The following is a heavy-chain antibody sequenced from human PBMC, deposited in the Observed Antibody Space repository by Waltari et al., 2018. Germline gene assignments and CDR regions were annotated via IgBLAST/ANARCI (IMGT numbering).Heavy chain of an antibody. V-gene: IGHV1-46*01. J-gene: IGHJ6*02. CDR2: INPSSGST. Sequence: IHWVRQAPGQGLEWMGIINPSSGSTSYAKKFQGRSTMTGDRSTRTVYMERTSLRSDDTAVYYCARDQPPNYSGMDLWGQGTRVTVSS. CDR3: ARDQPPNYSGMDL.